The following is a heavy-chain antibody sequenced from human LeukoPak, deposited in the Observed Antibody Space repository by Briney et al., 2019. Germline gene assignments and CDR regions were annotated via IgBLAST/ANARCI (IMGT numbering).Heavy chain of an antibody. V-gene: IGHV3-9*01. CDR1: GFTFDDYA. J-gene: IGHJ5*02. D-gene: IGHD4-17*01. Sequence: PGRSLRLSCAASGFTFDDYAMHWVRQAPGKGLGWVSGISWNSGSIGYADSVKGRFTISRDNAKNSLYLQMNSLRAEDTALYYCAKDYGDYWGWFDPWGQGTLVTVSS. CDR3: AKDYGDYWGWFDP. CDR2: ISWNSGSI.